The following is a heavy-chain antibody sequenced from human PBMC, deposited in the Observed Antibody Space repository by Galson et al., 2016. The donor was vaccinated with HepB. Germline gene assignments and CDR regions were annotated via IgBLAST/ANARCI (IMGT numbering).Heavy chain of an antibody. CDR2: ISHDGSEK. J-gene: IGHJ4*02. CDR3: ARDLLGYCTGGNCFLTY. V-gene: IGHV3-30*04. D-gene: IGHD2-8*02. Sequence: SLRLSCAASNLTFGVYTLHWVRQAPGKGLEWMALISHDGSEKYYADSVKGQFSISRDDSKNTLYLHMNSLRPEDTAVYYCARDLLGYCTGGNCFLTYWGRGTLVSVSS. CDR1: NLTFGVYT.